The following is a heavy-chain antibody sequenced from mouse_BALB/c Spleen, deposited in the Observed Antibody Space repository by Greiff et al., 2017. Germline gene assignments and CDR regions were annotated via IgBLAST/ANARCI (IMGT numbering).Heavy chain of an antibody. CDR1: GFAFSSYD. CDR2: ISSGGGST. CDR3: ARHSYDYDFDY. V-gene: IGHV5-12-1*01. D-gene: IGHD2-4*01. J-gene: IGHJ2*01. Sequence: EVKLVESGGGLVKPGGSLKLSCAASGFAFSSYDMSWVRQTPEKRLEWVAYISSGGGSTYYPDTVKGRFTISRDNAKNTLYLQMSSLKSEDTAMYYCARHSYDYDFDYWGQGTTLTVSS.